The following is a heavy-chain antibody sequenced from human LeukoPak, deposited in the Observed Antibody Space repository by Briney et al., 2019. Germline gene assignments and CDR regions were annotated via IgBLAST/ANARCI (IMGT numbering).Heavy chain of an antibody. D-gene: IGHD2-21*01. Sequence: PGGSLRLSCAASGFTFSSYAMSWVRQAPGKGLEWVAVISYDGITNYYADSVKGRFTVSRDNSENTLYLQMNSLRADDTAVYYCAKKAAPVSAIRAGFDYWGQGTLVTVSS. CDR3: AKKAAPVSAIRAGFDY. CDR2: ISYDGITN. CDR1: GFTFSSYA. J-gene: IGHJ4*02. V-gene: IGHV3-30*18.